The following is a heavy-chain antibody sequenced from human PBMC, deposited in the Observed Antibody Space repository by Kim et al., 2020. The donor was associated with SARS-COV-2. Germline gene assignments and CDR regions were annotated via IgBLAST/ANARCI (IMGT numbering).Heavy chain of an antibody. V-gene: IGHV6-1*01. CDR1: GDSVSSNSAA. CDR2: TYYRSKWYN. CDR3: ARGGGKRWLTSMVWFDP. J-gene: IGHJ5*02. D-gene: IGHD2-8*01. Sequence: SQTLSLTCAISGDSVSSNSAAWNWIRQSPSRGLEWLGRTYYRSKWYNDYAVSVKSRITINPDTSKNQFSLQLNSVTPEDTAVYYCARGGGKRWLTSMVWFDPWGQGTLVTVSS.